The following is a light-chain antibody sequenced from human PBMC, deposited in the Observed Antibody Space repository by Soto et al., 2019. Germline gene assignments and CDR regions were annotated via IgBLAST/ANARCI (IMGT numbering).Light chain of an antibody. Sequence: DIVMTQSPDSLAVSLGERATINCKSSQSLFYSATNKNYLSWYQQKPGQPPKLLIYWASTRESGVPDRFSGSGSGTDFTLTISSLQAEDVAVYYCQQYYSTPLTFGGGTKVDIK. CDR2: WAS. V-gene: IGKV4-1*01. CDR1: QSLFYSATNKNY. CDR3: QQYYSTPLT. J-gene: IGKJ4*01.